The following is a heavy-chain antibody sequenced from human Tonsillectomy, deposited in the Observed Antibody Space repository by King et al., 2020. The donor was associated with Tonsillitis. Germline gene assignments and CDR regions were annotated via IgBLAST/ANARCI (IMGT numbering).Heavy chain of an antibody. Sequence: VQLVESGGGVVQPGRSLRLSCAASGFTFSSYGMHWVRQAPGKGLEWVAVISYDGSNKYYADSVKGRFTISRDNSKNTLYLQMNSLRAEDTAVYYCAKVSVAGSYWDYWGQGTLVTVSS. V-gene: IGHV3-30*18. D-gene: IGHD6-19*01. CDR2: ISYDGSNK. CDR3: AKVSVAGSYWDY. CDR1: GFTFSSYG. J-gene: IGHJ4*02.